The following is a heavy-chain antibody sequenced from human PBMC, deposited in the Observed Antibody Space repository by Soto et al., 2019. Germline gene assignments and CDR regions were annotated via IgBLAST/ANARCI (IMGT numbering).Heavy chain of an antibody. CDR3: AKHSEYQLLSWLAP. Sequence: EVQLLESGGGLVQPGGSLRLSCAASGFSFSTYAMSWVRQAPGKGLEWVSGISAGGGNTYYADSVRGRFTISRDNSKKTVDLQISRLRVEDTALYYCAKHSEYQLLSWLAPWGLGTLVTVSS. CDR1: GFSFSTYA. J-gene: IGHJ5*02. V-gene: IGHV3-23*01. CDR2: ISAGGGNT. D-gene: IGHD2-2*01.